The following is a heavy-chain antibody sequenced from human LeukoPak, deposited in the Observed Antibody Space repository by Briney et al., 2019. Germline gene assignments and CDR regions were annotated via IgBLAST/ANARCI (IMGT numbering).Heavy chain of an antibody. D-gene: IGHD6-19*01. Sequence: GGSLRLSCGASGFSFSSYWMHWVRQAPGKGLMWVSRVNNDGSSTIYADSVEGRFTISRDNARNTLYLQMNSLRAEDTAVYYCARSSYPYYFDYWGQGTLVTVSS. CDR2: VNNDGSST. J-gene: IGHJ4*02. CDR1: GFSFSSYW. CDR3: ARSSYPYYFDY. V-gene: IGHV3-74*01.